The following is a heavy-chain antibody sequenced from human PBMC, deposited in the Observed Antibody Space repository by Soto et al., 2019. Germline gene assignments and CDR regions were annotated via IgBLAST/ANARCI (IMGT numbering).Heavy chain of an antibody. CDR3: ARDSAYYDFWSGYYKGGGYYYYYGMDV. V-gene: IGHV1-69*01. J-gene: IGHJ6*02. Sequence: QVQLVQSGAEVKKPGSSVKVSCKASGGTFSSYAISWVRQAPGQGLEWMGGIIPIFGTANYAQKFQGRVTITADESTSTAYMELGSLRSEETAVYYCARDSAYYDFWSGYYKGGGYYYYYGMDVWGQGTTVTVSS. CDR2: IIPIFGTA. CDR1: GGTFSSYA. D-gene: IGHD3-3*01.